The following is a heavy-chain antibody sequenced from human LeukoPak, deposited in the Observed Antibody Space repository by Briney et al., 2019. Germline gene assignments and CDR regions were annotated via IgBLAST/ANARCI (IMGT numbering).Heavy chain of an antibody. CDR1: GFTFSSYG. J-gene: IGHJ6*02. Sequence: GRSLRLSCAASGFTFSSYGMHWVRQAPGKGLEWVAVISYDGSNKYYADSVKGRFTISRDNSKNTLYLQMNSLRAEDTAVYYCAKSADCSSTSCPKLYYYHGMDVWGQGTTVTVSS. D-gene: IGHD2-2*01. CDR3: AKSADCSSTSCPKLYYYHGMDV. V-gene: IGHV3-30*18. CDR2: ISYDGSNK.